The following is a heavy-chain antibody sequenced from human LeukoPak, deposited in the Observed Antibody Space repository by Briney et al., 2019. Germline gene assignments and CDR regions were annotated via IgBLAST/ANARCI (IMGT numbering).Heavy chain of an antibody. V-gene: IGHV1-2*02. CDR3: TRGEIDGPDFDQ. D-gene: IGHD5-24*01. Sequence: ASVKVSCKASGYIFTAYYMHWVRQAPGQGPEWMGWINGNTGGTNYARKFRGRVTMTRDTSITTAYMGVSGLRSDDTAVYFCTRGEIDGPDFDQWGQGTLVTVSS. J-gene: IGHJ4*02. CDR1: GYIFTAYY. CDR2: INGNTGGT.